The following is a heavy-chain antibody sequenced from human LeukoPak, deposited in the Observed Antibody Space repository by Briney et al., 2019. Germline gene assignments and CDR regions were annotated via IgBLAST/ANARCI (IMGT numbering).Heavy chain of an antibody. J-gene: IGHJ5*02. CDR2: IYASGST. CDR1: GGSISSYY. D-gene: IGHD2-15*01. V-gene: IGHV4-4*09. CDR3: ARHSSVVRGWFDP. Sequence: PSETLSLTCTVSGGSISSYYWSWIRQPPGKGLEWVGYIYASGSTNYNASLKSRVTISADTLKNQFSLKVISVTAADTAVYYCARHSSVVRGWFDPWGQGTLVVVSS.